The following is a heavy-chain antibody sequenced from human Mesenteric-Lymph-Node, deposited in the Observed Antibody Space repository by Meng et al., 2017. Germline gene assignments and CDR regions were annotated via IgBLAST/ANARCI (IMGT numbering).Heavy chain of an antibody. J-gene: IGHJ4*02. CDR2: IHSSGST. V-gene: IGHV4-31*03. CDR3: ASFDHIPRRNYFDY. D-gene: IGHD2-21*01. CDR1: GGSISSGGYY. Sequence: GPLQESGPGLVKPSQTLSLTCTVSGGSISSGGYYWSWIRQHPGKGLEWIGYIHSSGSTYYNPSLRSRLTISVDTSKNQFSLNLNSMTAADTAVYYCASFDHIPRRNYFDYWGQGTLVTVSS.